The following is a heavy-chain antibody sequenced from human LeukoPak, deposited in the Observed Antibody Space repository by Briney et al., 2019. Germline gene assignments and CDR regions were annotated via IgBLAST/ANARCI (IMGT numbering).Heavy chain of an antibody. CDR1: GGSFSGYY. CDR3: ARGKPSRRYYYGSGSYSQYNWFDP. CDR2: INHSGST. D-gene: IGHD3-10*01. Sequence: SEALSLTCAVYGGSFSGYYWSWIRQPPGKGLEWIGEINHSGSTNYNPSLKSRVTISVDTSKNQFSLKLSSVTAADTAVYYCARGKPSRRYYYGSGSYSQYNWFDPWGQGTLVTVSS. V-gene: IGHV4-34*01. J-gene: IGHJ5*02.